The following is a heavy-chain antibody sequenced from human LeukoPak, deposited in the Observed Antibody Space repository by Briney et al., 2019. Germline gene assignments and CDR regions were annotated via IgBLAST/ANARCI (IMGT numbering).Heavy chain of an antibody. CDR2: IYHSGST. D-gene: IGHD1-26*01. V-gene: IGHV4-4*02. Sequence: PSETLSLTCAVSGGSISSSNWWSWVRQPPGKGLEWIGEIYHSGSTNYNPSLKSRVTISVDKSKNQFSLKLSSVTAADTAVYYCARVSGSGSYSSDFDYWGQGTLVTVSS. J-gene: IGHJ4*02. CDR3: ARVSGSGSYSSDFDY. CDR1: GGSISSSNW.